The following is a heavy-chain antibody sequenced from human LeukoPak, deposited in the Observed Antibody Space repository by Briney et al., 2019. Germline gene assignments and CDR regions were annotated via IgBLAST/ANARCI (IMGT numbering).Heavy chain of an antibody. Sequence: GGSLRLSCAASGFTFSSYAMSWVRQAPGKGLEWVSAISGSGGSTYYADSVKGRFTISRDNSKNTLYLQMNRLRAEDTAVYYCAKVPGIAARPDYFDYWGQGTLVTVSS. J-gene: IGHJ4*02. CDR1: GFTFSSYA. D-gene: IGHD6-6*01. CDR3: AKVPGIAARPDYFDY. V-gene: IGHV3-23*01. CDR2: ISGSGGST.